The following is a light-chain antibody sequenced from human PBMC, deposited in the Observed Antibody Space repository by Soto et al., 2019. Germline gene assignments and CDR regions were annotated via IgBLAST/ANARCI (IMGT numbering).Light chain of an antibody. CDR1: SSDVGGCNF. Sequence: QSALTQPASVSGSPGQSITISCTGTSSDVGGCNFVSWYQQHPGKAPKLMIYGVDNRPSGVSHRFSGSKSGNTASLTIPGLQAEDEADYYCCSYSGSSSILVFGGGTKLTVL. V-gene: IGLV2-14*03. CDR2: GVD. J-gene: IGLJ2*01. CDR3: CSYSGSSSILV.